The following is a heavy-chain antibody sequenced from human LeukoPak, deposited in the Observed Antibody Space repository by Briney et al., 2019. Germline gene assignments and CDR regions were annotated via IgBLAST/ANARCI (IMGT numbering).Heavy chain of an antibody. V-gene: IGHV4-4*07. CDR3: AREGYDYVWGSYRPFDY. CDR1: GGSISSYY. D-gene: IGHD3-16*02. CDR2: IYTSGST. J-gene: IGHJ4*02. Sequence: SETLSLTCTVSGGSISSYYWSWIRQPAGKGREWIGRIYTSGSTNYNPSLKSRVTMSVDTSKNQFSLKLSSVTAADTAVYYCAREGYDYVWGSYRPFDYWGQGTLVTVSS.